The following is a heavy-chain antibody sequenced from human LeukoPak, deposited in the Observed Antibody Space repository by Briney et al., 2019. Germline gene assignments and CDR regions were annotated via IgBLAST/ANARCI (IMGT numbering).Heavy chain of an antibody. CDR1: GGSISSSSYY. J-gene: IGHJ4*02. Sequence: SETLSLTCTVSGGSISSSSYYWGWIRQPPGKGLEWIGSIYYSGSTYYNPSLKSRATISVDTSKNQFSLKLSSVTAADTAVYYCAIDDSSGYFFDYWGQGTLVTVSS. V-gene: IGHV4-39*07. CDR3: AIDDSSGYFFDY. D-gene: IGHD3-22*01. CDR2: IYYSGST.